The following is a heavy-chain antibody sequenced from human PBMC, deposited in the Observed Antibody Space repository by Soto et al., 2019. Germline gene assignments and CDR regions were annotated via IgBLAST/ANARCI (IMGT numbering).Heavy chain of an antibody. CDR2: IWYDGSNK. V-gene: IGHV3-33*01. CDR3: ARGPGRPPLRNYGMDV. CDR1: GFIFNRYG. J-gene: IGHJ6*02. Sequence: QVQLVESGGGVVQPGRSLRLSCAASGFIFNRYGRHWVRQVPGKGLEWLAAIWYDGSNKNYADSVKGRFTISRDNSKNTLSLQMNSLRAEDTAVYYCARGPGRPPLRNYGMDVWGQGTTVNVSS.